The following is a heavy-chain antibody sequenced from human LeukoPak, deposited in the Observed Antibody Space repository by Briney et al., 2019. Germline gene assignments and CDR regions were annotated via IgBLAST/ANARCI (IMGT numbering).Heavy chain of an antibody. Sequence: ASVKVSCKASGYTFTSYAMHWVRQAPGQRLEWMGWINAGNGNTKYSQKFQGRVTITRNTSASTAYMELSSLRSEDTAVYYCARARKFYYDSSGYDYYYGMDVWGQGTTVTVSS. J-gene: IGHJ6*02. V-gene: IGHV1-3*01. D-gene: IGHD3-22*01. CDR1: GYTFTSYA. CDR3: ARARKFYYDSSGYDYYYGMDV. CDR2: INAGNGNT.